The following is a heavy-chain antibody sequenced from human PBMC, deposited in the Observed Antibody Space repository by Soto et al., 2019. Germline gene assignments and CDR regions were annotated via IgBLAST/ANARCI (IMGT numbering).Heavy chain of an antibody. V-gene: IGHV3-33*01. CDR3: ARDGGPYDYGGNSGGGAFDI. J-gene: IGHJ3*02. Sequence: PGGSLRLSCAASGFTFSSYGMHWVRQAPGKGLEWVAVIWYDGSNKYYADSVKGRFTISRDNSKNTLYLQMNSLRAEDTAVYYCARDGGPYDYGGNSGGGAFDIWGQGTMVTVSS. D-gene: IGHD4-17*01. CDR1: GFTFSSYG. CDR2: IWYDGSNK.